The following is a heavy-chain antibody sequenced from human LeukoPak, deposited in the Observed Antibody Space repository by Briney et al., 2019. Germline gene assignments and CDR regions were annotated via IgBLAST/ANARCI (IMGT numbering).Heavy chain of an antibody. CDR1: GGTFSSYA. D-gene: IGHD3-3*01. J-gene: IGHJ4*02. Sequence: PWASVKDSCKASGGTFSSYAISWVRQAPGQGLEWMGGIIPIFGTASYAQKFQGRVTITADESTSTAYMELSSLRSEDTAVYYCAREVRFRRFKEEHYWGQGTLVTVSS. CDR2: IIPIFGTA. V-gene: IGHV1-69*13. CDR3: AREVRFRRFKEEHY.